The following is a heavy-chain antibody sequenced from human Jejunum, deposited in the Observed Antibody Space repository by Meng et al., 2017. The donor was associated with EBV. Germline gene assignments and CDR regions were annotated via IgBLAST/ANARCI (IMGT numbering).Heavy chain of an antibody. Sequence: QITLKESGPTRVKPXXXXTLXXTXXGFSLRTSGVGVGWIRQPPGKALEWLVLVYWDDDKRYDPSLKSRLTITKDTSNDQVVLTMTNMDPVDTATYFCAHRRGGNGWNEGFFDYWGPGTLVTVSS. CDR1: GFSLRTSGVG. V-gene: IGHV2-5*05. D-gene: IGHD1-1*01. CDR3: AHRRGGNGWNEGFFDY. J-gene: IGHJ4*02. CDR2: VYWDDDK.